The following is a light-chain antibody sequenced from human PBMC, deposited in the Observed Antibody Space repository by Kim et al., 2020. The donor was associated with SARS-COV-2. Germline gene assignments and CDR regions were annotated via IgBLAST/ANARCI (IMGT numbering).Light chain of an antibody. V-gene: IGLV2-14*03. CDR1: SSDVGAYNY. J-gene: IGLJ3*02. Sequence: GQSITITCTGTSSDVGAYNYVSWYQHHPGKAPNLIIYDVNNRPSGASYRFSGSKSGNTASLTISGLQAEDEADYYCTSHTTGAARVFGGGTKLTVL. CDR2: DVN. CDR3: TSHTTGAARV.